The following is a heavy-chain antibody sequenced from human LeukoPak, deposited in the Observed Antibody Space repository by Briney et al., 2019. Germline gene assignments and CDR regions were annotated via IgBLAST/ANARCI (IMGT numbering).Heavy chain of an antibody. CDR1: GYHFTSYW. V-gene: IGHV5-51*01. CDR2: IYPGDSDT. J-gene: IGHJ4*02. Sequence: GGSLEISCQGSGYHFTSYWIGWGRQVPGKGLEWMGIIYPGDSDTRYSPSFQGQVTISADKSISTAYPQWSSLKASDTAMYYCVGITMVRGVIITSDYWGQGTLVTVSS. D-gene: IGHD3-10*01. CDR3: VGITMVRGVIITSDY.